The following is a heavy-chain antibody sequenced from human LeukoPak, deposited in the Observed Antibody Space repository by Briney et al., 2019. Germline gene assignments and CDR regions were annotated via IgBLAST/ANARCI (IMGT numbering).Heavy chain of an antibody. CDR1: GFTFSSYE. J-gene: IGHJ6*04. D-gene: IGHD4-17*01. CDR2: ISSSGSTI. CDR3: ARVDYGDNYGMDV. Sequence: PGGSLRLSCAASGFTFSSYEMNWVRQAPGKGLEWVSCISSSGSTIYYADSVKGRFTISRDNAKNSLYLQMNSLRAEDTAVYYCARVDYGDNYGMDVWGKGTTVTVSS. V-gene: IGHV3-48*03.